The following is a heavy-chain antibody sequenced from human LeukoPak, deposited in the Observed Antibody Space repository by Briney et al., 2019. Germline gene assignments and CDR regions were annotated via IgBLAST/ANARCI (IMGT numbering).Heavy chain of an antibody. CDR1: GDSTNTTYW. D-gene: IGHD3-3*01. Sequence: SGTLSLTCAVSGDSTNTTYWWTWVRQSPEKGLEWIGEVFHTGSTFYNPSLRSRVTMSRDASKKQFSLQLTSVTAADTAVYFCAGRSGNYWYFDLCGRGTLVTVSS. CDR2: VFHTGST. CDR3: AGRSGNYWYFDL. J-gene: IGHJ2*01. V-gene: IGHV4-4*02.